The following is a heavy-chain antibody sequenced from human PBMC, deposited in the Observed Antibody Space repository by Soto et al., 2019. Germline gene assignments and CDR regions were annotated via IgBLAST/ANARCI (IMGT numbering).Heavy chain of an antibody. J-gene: IGHJ1*01. Sequence: QVQLVESGGGGVQPGTSLRLSCVGSGFTFRSYVIHWVRQAPGKGLEWVALTSYDGSNKDYGDSVKGPFTISRDNSRNTVDLQMDSISREDTALYSCARWGTTGGLAVWGQGTLVSVSS. D-gene: IGHD3-16*01. CDR1: GFTFRSYV. CDR2: TSYDGSNK. CDR3: ARWGTTGGLAV. V-gene: IGHV3-30*03.